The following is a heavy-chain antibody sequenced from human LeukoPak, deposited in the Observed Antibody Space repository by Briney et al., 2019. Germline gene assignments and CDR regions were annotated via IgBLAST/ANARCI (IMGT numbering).Heavy chain of an antibody. CDR1: GGSISSGGYY. J-gene: IGHJ4*02. CDR2: IYYSGST. CDR3: ARDDGDYGFDY. D-gene: IGHD4-17*01. V-gene: IGHV4-31*03. Sequence: SETLSLTCTVSGGSISSGGYYWSGIRQHPGKGLEWLGYIYYSGSTDYNPSLKSRVTISVDKSKNQFSLKLTSVTAADTAVYYCARDDGDYGFDYWGQGTLVTVSS.